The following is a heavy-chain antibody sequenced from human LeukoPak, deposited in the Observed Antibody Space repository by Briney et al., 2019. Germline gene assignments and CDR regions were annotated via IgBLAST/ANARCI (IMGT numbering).Heavy chain of an antibody. D-gene: IGHD6-6*01. CDR1: GFTFSSYS. Sequence: PGGSLRLSCAASGFTFSSYSMNWVRQAPGKGLQWVARIAVTPDGPATDYATPVRGRFFISRDDSRNMVYLEMSSLSTDDTAVYYCVWSSTWNRRFYLDQWGQGTLVTVSS. CDR2: IAVTPDGPAT. J-gene: IGHJ4*02. CDR3: VWSSTWNRRFYLDQ. V-gene: IGHV3-15*04.